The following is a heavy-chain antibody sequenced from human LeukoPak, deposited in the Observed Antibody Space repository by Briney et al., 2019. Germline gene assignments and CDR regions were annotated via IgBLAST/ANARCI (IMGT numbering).Heavy chain of an antibody. V-gene: IGHV4-4*09. CDR3: VRLYNYNYYYIDV. CDR2: IYSDVIT. D-gene: IGHD4-11*01. CDR1: GGSISSYY. J-gene: IGHJ6*03. Sequence: PSETLSLTCTVSGGSISSYYWSWIRQPPGKGLEWIGDIYSDVITNSNPSLKSRVTMSVDTSTDQFSLRLNSVTAADTAIYYCVRLYNYNYYYIDVWGKGTTVIVSS.